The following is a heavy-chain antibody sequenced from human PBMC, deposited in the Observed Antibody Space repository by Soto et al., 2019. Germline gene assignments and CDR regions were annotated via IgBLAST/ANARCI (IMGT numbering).Heavy chain of an antibody. D-gene: IGHD1-26*01. CDR3: ARGGRRYDYYHYYMDV. CDR1: GYTFTTYT. V-gene: IGHV1-3*01. CDR2: INAGNGNT. J-gene: IGHJ6*03. Sequence: ASVKVSCKASGYTFTTYTMHWVRQAPGQRLEWMGWINAGNGNTKYSQKFQGRVTITRDTSASTAYMELSSLRSEDTAVYYCARGGRRYDYYHYYMDVWGKGTTVTVSS.